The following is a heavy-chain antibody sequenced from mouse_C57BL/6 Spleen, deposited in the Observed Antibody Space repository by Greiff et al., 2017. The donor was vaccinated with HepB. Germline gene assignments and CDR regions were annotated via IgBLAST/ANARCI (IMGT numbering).Heavy chain of an antibody. Sequence: VQLQQSGAELVRPGASVTLSCKASGYTFTDYEMHWVKQTPVHGLEWIGAIDPETGGTAYNQKFKGKAILTADKSSSTAYMELRSLTSEYSAVYYCTRGGGYDDWYFDVWGTGTTVTVSS. J-gene: IGHJ1*03. V-gene: IGHV1-15*01. CDR3: TRGGGYDDWYFDV. CDR2: IDPETGGT. CDR1: GYTFTDYE. D-gene: IGHD2-2*01.